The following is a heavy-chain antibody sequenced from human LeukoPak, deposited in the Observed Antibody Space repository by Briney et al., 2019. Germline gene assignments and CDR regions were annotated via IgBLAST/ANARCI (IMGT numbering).Heavy chain of an antibody. Sequence: QPGGSLRLSCAASGFTFSTYSMNWVRQAPGKGLEWVAVIWYDGSNKYYADSVKGRFTISRDNSKNTLYLQMNSLRAEDTAVYYCARDGGYNWNDKRDFDYWGQGTLVTVSS. J-gene: IGHJ4*02. CDR3: ARDGGYNWNDKRDFDY. D-gene: IGHD1-1*01. CDR1: GFTFSTYS. CDR2: IWYDGSNK. V-gene: IGHV3-33*08.